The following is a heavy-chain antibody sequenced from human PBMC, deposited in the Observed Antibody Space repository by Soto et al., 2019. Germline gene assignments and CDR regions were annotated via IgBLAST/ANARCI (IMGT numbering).Heavy chain of an antibody. Sequence: QVQLVQSGAEVKKPGSSVKVSCKASGGTFSNYPSSWVRQAPGEGLEWMGGIIPIVGTVNYAQKLQGRVTTTADESTSTAYMELSSLRSEDTAVYYCARGNHRWLQLWYFDLWGRGTLVTVSS. J-gene: IGHJ2*01. CDR1: GGTFSNYP. V-gene: IGHV1-69*12. CDR3: ARGNHRWLQLWYFDL. CDR2: IIPIVGTV. D-gene: IGHD5-12*01.